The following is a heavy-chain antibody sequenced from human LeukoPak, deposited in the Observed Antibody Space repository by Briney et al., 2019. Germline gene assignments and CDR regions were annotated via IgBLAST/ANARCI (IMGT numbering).Heavy chain of an antibody. CDR2: ISSYSTYM. J-gene: IGHJ3*02. D-gene: IGHD1-1*01. CDR3: ARDLQLPGAFDI. CDR1: GFTFSTSS. Sequence: PGRSLRLSCAASGFTFSTSSMNWVRQAPGKGLEWVSSISSYSTYMYYGGSVRGRFTISRDNAKNSLYLQMNSLTAEDTAVYYCARDLQLPGAFDIWGRGTMVTVSS. V-gene: IGHV3-21*01.